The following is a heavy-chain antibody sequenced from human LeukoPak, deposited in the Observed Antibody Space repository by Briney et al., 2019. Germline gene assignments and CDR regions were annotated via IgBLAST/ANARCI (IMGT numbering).Heavy chain of an antibody. V-gene: IGHV3-7*01. CDR1: GFTFSTYW. Sequence: PGGSLRLSCAASGFTFSTYWMTWVRQARGKGREGVADIKEEGSEQYYVDSVKARFTIFRDAAKKSLFLQMNSLRADDTAVYYCARDRRYGSGSYSTYYGMDVWGQGTTVTVSS. D-gene: IGHD3-10*01. CDR2: IKEEGSEQ. CDR3: ARDRRYGSGSYSTYYGMDV. J-gene: IGHJ6*02.